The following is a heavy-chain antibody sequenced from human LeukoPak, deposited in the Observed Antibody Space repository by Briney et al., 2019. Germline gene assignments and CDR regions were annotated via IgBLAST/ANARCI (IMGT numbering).Heavy chain of an antibody. CDR2: IYSGGST. CDR1: GFTVSSNY. J-gene: IGHJ4*02. CDR3: ARDPLWTTVTTGGTFDY. D-gene: IGHD4-17*01. Sequence: PRGSLRLSCAASGFTVSSNYMSWVRQAPGKGLEWVSVIYSGGSTYYADSVKGRFTISRDNSKNTLYLQMNSLRAEDTAVYYCARDPLWTTVTTGGTFDYWGQGTLVTVSS. V-gene: IGHV3-66*01.